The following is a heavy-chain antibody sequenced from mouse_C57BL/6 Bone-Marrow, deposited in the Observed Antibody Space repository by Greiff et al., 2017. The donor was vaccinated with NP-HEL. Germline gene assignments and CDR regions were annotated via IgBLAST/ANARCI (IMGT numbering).Heavy chain of an antibody. CDR1: GFTFSDYG. CDR3: ARHPNRGRGFDY. CDR2: ISNLAYSI. J-gene: IGHJ2*01. Sequence: EVMLVESGGGLVQPGGSLKLSCAASGFTFSDYGMAWVRQAPRKGPAWVAFISNLAYSIYYADTVTGRFTISIENAKNTLYLEMSSLRSEDTAMYYCARHPNRGRGFDYWGQGTTLTVSS. V-gene: IGHV5-15*01.